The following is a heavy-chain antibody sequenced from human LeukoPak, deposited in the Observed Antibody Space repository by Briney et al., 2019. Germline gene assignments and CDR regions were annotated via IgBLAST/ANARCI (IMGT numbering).Heavy chain of an antibody. CDR3: ARSGYDILTGYSDY. V-gene: IGHV4-4*07. Sequence: SETLSLTCTVSGGSISSYYWSWIRQPAGKGLEWIGRIYTSGSTNYNPSLKSRVTMSVDTSKNQFSLKLSSVTAADTAVYYCARSGYDILTGYSDYWGQGTLVTVSS. CDR2: IYTSGST. CDR1: GGSISSYY. J-gene: IGHJ4*02. D-gene: IGHD3-9*01.